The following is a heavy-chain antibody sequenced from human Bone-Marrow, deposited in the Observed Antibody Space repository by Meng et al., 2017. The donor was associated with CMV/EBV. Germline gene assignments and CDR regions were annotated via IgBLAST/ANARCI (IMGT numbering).Heavy chain of an antibody. CDR2: ISGSGGST. Sequence: GESLKTSCAASGFTFSSYAMSWVRRAPGKGLEWVSAISGSGGSTYYTDPVKGRFTISRDNSKNTLYLQMNSLRAEDTAVYYCANLLALGCSSTSCYTGDYWGQGTLVTVSS. V-gene: IGHV3-23*01. D-gene: IGHD2-2*02. J-gene: IGHJ4*02. CDR3: ANLLALGCSSTSCYTGDY. CDR1: GFTFSSYA.